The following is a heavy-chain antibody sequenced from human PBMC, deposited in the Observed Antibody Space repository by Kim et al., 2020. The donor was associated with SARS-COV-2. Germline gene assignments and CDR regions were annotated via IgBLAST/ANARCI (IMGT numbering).Heavy chain of an antibody. V-gene: IGHV3-23*01. J-gene: IGHJ6*02. CDR1: GFTFSSYA. Sequence: GGSLRLSCAASGFTFSSYAMSWVRQAPGKGLEWVSAISGSGGSTYYADSVKGRFTIARDNSKNTLYLQMNSLRAEDTAVYYCAGGYCSGGSCYLGEYYYGMDVWGQGTTVTVSS. CDR2: ISGSGGST. D-gene: IGHD2-15*01. CDR3: AGGYCSGGSCYLGEYYYGMDV.